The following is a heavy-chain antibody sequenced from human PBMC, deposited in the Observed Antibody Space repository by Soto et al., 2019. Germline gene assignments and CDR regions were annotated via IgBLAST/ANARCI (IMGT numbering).Heavy chain of an antibody. D-gene: IGHD2-2*01. CDR2: IIPILGIA. V-gene: IGHV1-69*02. Sequence: SVKVSFKASGGTFSSYTISWVRQAPGQGLEWMGRIIPILGIANYAQKFQGRVTITADKSTSTAYMELSSLRSEDTAVYYCARVSDEYCSSTSCSVDDAFDIWGQGTMVTVSS. CDR1: GGTFSSYT. CDR3: ARVSDEYCSSTSCSVDDAFDI. J-gene: IGHJ3*02.